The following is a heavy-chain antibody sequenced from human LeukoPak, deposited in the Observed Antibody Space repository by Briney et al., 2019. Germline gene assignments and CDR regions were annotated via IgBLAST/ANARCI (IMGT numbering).Heavy chain of an antibody. CDR2: INANNGGT. V-gene: IGHV1-2*02. CDR3: ARVDGGEWYYFDY. D-gene: IGHD2-8*02. CDR1: GYTFTGYY. Sequence: ASVKVSCKASGYTFTGYYMHWVRQAPGQGLEWMGWINANNGGTNYAQKFQGRVTMTLDTSISTGYMELSRLRSDDTAIYFCARVDGGEWYYFDYWVQGSLVSVFS. J-gene: IGHJ4*02.